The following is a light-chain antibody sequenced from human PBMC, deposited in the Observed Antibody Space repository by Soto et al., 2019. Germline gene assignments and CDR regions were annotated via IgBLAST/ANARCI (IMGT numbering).Light chain of an antibody. CDR2: AAS. Sequence: ESVLMPSPGTLSLSPGERATLSCRASQSVGSSYLAWYQQKPGQAPRLLIYAASSRATGVPERFSGSGSGTDFTLTISILEPEDFAVYYCQQYGISPPNTFGQGTRLEIK. CDR1: QSVGSSY. V-gene: IGKV3-20*01. J-gene: IGKJ5*01. CDR3: QQYGISPPNT.